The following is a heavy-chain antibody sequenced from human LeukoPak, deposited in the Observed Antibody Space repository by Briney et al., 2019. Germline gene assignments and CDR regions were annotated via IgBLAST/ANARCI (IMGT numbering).Heavy chain of an antibody. D-gene: IGHD2-2*01. CDR1: GFTFSSYA. CDR2: ISGSGGST. Sequence: PGGSLRLSCAASGFTFSSYAMSWVRQAPGKGLEWVSTISGSGGSTYYADSVKGRFTISRDNSKNTLYLQMHSLRAEDTAVYYCASGAVVVPAAPFFQHWGQGTLVTVSS. CDR3: ASGAVVVPAAPFFQH. J-gene: IGHJ1*01. V-gene: IGHV3-23*01.